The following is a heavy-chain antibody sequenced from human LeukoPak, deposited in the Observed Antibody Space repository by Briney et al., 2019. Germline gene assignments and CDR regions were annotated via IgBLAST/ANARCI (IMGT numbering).Heavy chain of an antibody. V-gene: IGHV4-39*07. CDR2: IYYSGST. D-gene: IGHD5-24*01. CDR3: ARRQQTGGDNGLHNWFDP. CDR1: GGSISSSSYY. J-gene: IGHJ5*02. Sequence: SETLSLTCTVSGGSISSSSYYWGWIRQPPGKGLEWIGSIYYSGSTKYNPSLESRVTISVDTSKNQISLNTRSVTAADTAIYYCARRQQTGGDNGLHNWFDPWGQGILVTVSS.